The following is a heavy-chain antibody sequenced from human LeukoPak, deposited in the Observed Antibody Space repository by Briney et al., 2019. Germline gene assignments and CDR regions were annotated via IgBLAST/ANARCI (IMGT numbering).Heavy chain of an antibody. J-gene: IGHJ4*02. CDR2: ISSSSTI. CDR3: AREPYYYDSSGYHPLPVDY. Sequence: GGSLRLSCAASGFTFSSYSMNRVRQAPGKGLEWVSYISSSSTIYYADSVKGRFTISRDNAKNSLYLQKNSLRAEDTAVYCCAREPYYYDSSGYHPLPVDYWGQGTLVTVSS. V-gene: IGHV3-48*01. D-gene: IGHD3-22*01. CDR1: GFTFSSYS.